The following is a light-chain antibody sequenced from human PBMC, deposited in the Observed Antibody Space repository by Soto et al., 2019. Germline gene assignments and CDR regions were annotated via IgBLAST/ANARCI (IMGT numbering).Light chain of an antibody. CDR3: QQYGSLPWT. J-gene: IGKJ1*01. CDR2: GAS. V-gene: IGKV3-20*01. CDR1: QSVTANF. Sequence: DIVLTQSPGTLSLSPGERATLSCRASQSVTANFFAWYQQKPGQAPRLLIYGASTSATGIPDNFSGSGSGTDFTITISRPEPEDFAVYYCQQYGSLPWTFGQGTRVEV.